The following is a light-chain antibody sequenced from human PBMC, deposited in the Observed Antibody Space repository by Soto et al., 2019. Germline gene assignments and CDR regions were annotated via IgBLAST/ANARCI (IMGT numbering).Light chain of an antibody. Sequence: EIVMTHSPATLSVSPCERATLSCRASQSVARKLAWYQQRPGQAPRLLIHEASIRATGIPARFSGSGSGTEFTLTISSLQSEDFAVYYCQQYGSSGTFGQGTKVDIK. CDR2: EAS. J-gene: IGKJ1*01. CDR3: QQYGSSGT. V-gene: IGKV3-15*01. CDR1: QSVARK.